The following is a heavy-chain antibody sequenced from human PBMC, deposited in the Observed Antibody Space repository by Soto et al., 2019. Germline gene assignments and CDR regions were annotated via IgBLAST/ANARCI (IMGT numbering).Heavy chain of an antibody. J-gene: IGHJ4*02. D-gene: IGHD3-9*01. Sequence: GGSLRLSCAASGFTFSSYGMHWVRQAPGKGLEWVAVIWYDGSNKYYADSVKGRFTISRDNSKNTLYLQMNSLRAEDTAVYYCARDGGFDWFRTDYWGQGTLVTVSS. CDR3: ARDGGFDWFRTDY. CDR1: GFTFSSYG. CDR2: IWYDGSNK. V-gene: IGHV3-33*01.